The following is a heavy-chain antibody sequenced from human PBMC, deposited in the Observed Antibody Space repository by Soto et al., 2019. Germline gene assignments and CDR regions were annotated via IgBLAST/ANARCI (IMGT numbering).Heavy chain of an antibody. CDR2: ITWHSGTI. CDR3: AKEMITFGDFNYYYMDV. J-gene: IGHJ6*03. Sequence: EVQLVESGGGLVQPGRSLRLACAASGFTFDQYTMHWVRQAPGKGLEWVSSITWHSGTIGYADSVKGRLTISRDNAKNSLYLQMNSLRGEDTALYYCAKEMITFGDFNYYYMDVWGNGTRVTVSS. CDR1: GFTFDQYT. D-gene: IGHD3-16*01. V-gene: IGHV3-9*01.